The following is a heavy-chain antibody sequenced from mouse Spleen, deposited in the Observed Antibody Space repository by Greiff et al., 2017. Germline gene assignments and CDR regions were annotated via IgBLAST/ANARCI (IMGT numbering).Heavy chain of an antibody. J-gene: IGHJ2*01. V-gene: IGHV5-9-3*01. Sequence: EVKLVESGGGLVKPGGSLKLSCAASGFTFSSYAMSWVRQTPEKRLEWVATISSGGSYTYYPDSVKGRFTISRDNAKNTLYLQMSSLRSEDTAMYYCARHGSFDYWGQGTTLTVSS. CDR3: ARHGSFDY. CDR2: ISSGGSYT. CDR1: GFTFSSYA.